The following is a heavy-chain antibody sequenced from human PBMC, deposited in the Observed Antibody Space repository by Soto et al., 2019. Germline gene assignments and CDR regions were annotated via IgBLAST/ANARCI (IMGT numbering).Heavy chain of an antibody. V-gene: IGHV3-23*01. J-gene: IGHJ3*02. CDR1: GFTFSSYV. D-gene: IGHD3-10*01. Sequence: QSGGSLRLSCAASGFTFSSYVMSWVRQAPGKGLDWVSAISGSGASTYYADSVKGRFTISRDNSKDTLYLQMNSLRAEDTAVYYCAKAPPKRPGGAFDIWGQGTMVTVSS. CDR3: AKAPPKRPGGAFDI. CDR2: ISGSGAST.